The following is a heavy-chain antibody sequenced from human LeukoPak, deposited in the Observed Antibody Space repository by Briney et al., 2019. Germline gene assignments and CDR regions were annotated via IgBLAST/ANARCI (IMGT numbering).Heavy chain of an antibody. CDR1: GFTFSSYS. Sequence: GGSLRLSCAASGFTFSSYSMNWVRQAPGKGLEWVSSIGTSRSYIYYADSVKGRFTISRDNAKNSLYLQMNSLRAEDTAVYYCVAGGYQYTFDIWGQGTTVTVS. J-gene: IGHJ3*02. CDR3: VAGGYQYTFDI. V-gene: IGHV3-21*01. CDR2: IGTSRSYI. D-gene: IGHD5-12*01.